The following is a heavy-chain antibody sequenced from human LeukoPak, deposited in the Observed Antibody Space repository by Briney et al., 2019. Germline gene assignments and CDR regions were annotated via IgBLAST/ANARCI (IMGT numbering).Heavy chain of an antibody. CDR2: IYSGGST. J-gene: IGHJ4*02. D-gene: IGHD6-19*01. V-gene: IGHV3-53*01. CDR1: GFTVSSNY. CDR3: ARDQEGIAVAPDY. Sequence: PGGSLRLSCAASGFTVSSNYMSWVRQAPGKGLEWVSVIYSGGSTYYADSVKGRFTISRDNSKNTLYLQMNSLRAEDTAVYYCARDQEGIAVAPDYWGQGTLVTVSS.